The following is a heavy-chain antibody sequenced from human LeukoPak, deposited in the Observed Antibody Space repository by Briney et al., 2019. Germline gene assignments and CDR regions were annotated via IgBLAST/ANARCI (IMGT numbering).Heavy chain of an antibody. CDR3: ARCGVGVAAAAANC. CDR2: IKQDGSAI. Sequence: GSLRLSCAASGFPLSSYWMSWVRQAPGKGLEWVANIKQDGSAIYYVDSVKGRFTISRDNAKNSLYLQMNSLRAEDTAVYYCARCGVGVAAAAANCWGQGTLLTASS. J-gene: IGHJ4*02. V-gene: IGHV3-7*01. CDR1: GFPLSSYW. D-gene: IGHD6-13*01.